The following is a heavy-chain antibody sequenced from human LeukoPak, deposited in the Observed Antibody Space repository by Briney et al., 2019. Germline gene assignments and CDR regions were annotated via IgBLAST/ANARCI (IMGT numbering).Heavy chain of an antibody. CDR2: INHSGST. D-gene: IGHD2-21*02. CDR1: GGSFSGYY. J-gene: IGHJ4*02. CDR3: ARGWGDRTPFDY. V-gene: IGHV4-34*01. Sequence: PSETLSLTCAVYGGSFSGYYWSWIRQPPGKGLEWIGEINHSGSTNYNPSLKSRVTISVDTSKNQFSLKLSSVTAADTAVYYCARGWGDRTPFDYWGQGTLVTVSS.